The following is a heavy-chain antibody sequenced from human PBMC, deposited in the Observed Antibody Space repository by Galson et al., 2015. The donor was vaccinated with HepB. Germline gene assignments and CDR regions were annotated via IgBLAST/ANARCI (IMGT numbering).Heavy chain of an antibody. V-gene: IGHV3-53*01. J-gene: IGHJ4*02. CDR2: IHGGNNR. Sequence: SLRLSCAASGFSIRSHYMNWVRQAPGKGLEWVSVIHGGNNRYYADSVKGRFTISRDDSINTPVLQMNSLRVEDTAVYYCAQLGTGYWGQGTLVTVSS. CDR3: AQLGTGY. D-gene: IGHD6-13*01. CDR1: GFSIRSHY.